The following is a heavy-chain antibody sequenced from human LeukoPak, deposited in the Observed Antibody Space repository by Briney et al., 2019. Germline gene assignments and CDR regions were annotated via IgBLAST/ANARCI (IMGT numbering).Heavy chain of an antibody. Sequence: GGSLRLSCAASGFTFSSYGMSWVRQAPGKGLEWVSAISGSGGSTYYADSVKGRFTISRDNSKNTLYLQMNSLRAEDTAVYYCAKRLVYSSGWYYLDYWGQGTLVTVSS. J-gene: IGHJ4*02. CDR3: AKRLVYSSGWYYLDY. V-gene: IGHV3-23*01. CDR2: ISGSGGST. D-gene: IGHD6-19*01. CDR1: GFTFSSYG.